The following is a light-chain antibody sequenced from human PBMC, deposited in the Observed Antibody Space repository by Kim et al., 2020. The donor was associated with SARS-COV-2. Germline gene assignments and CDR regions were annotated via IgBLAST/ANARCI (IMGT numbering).Light chain of an antibody. J-gene: IGKJ2*03. V-gene: IGKV3-15*01. CDR2: DAS. Sequence: LAGTPGERATLSCRASQSISINLAWYQQKPGQAPRLLIHDASTRATGIPARFSGSGSGTEFTLTISSLQSEDSAVYDCQQFNDWYSFGQGTKLEI. CDR3: QQFNDWYS. CDR1: QSISIN.